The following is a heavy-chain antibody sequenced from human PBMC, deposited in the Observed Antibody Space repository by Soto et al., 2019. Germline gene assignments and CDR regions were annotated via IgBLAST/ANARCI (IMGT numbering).Heavy chain of an antibody. CDR3: AREPVLDTMVRGVISPNYGMDV. D-gene: IGHD3-10*01. J-gene: IGHJ6*02. CDR2: INPNSGGT. Sequence: GASVKVSCKASGYTFTGYYMHWVRQAPGQGLEWMGWINPNSGGTNYAQKFQGWVTMTRDTSISTAYMELSRLRSDDTAVYYCAREPVLDTMVRGVISPNYGMDVWGQGTTVTVSS. V-gene: IGHV1-2*04. CDR1: GYTFTGYY.